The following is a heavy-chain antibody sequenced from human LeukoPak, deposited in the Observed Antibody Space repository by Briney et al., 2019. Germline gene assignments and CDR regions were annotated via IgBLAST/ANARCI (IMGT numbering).Heavy chain of an antibody. V-gene: IGHV3-11*06. CDR2: ISRSSSYI. CDR3: AREDSSDYYQGDY. Sequence: GGSLRLSCAASGFTFSDYYMSWIRQAPGKGLEWVSSISRSSSYIYYADSVKGRFTISRDNAKNSLYLQMNSLRAEDTAVYYCAREDSSDYYQGDYWGQGTLVTVSS. D-gene: IGHD3-22*01. CDR1: GFTFSDYY. J-gene: IGHJ4*02.